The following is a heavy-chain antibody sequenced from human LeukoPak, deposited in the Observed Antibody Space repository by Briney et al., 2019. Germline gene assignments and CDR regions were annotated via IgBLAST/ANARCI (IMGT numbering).Heavy chain of an antibody. J-gene: IGHJ4*02. CDR1: IESISGYH. V-gene: IGHV4-34*01. CDR3: ARALLWFKGPNDY. D-gene: IGHD3-10*01. CDR2: ISDSGTT. Sequence: PSETLSLTCAVYIESISGYHWNWIRQTPGKGLEWIGEISDSGTTNINPSLRRRVSLSIDTSKNQFSLKLSSVTAADTAVYYCARALLWFKGPNDYWGQETLVTVSS.